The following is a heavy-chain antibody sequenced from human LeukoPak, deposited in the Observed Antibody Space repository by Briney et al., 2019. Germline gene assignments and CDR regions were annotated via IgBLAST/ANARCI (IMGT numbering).Heavy chain of an antibody. J-gene: IGHJ4*02. D-gene: IGHD3-10*01. CDR3: AKRGGYDTMAAFDY. Sequence: GGSLRLSCAVSGFHFSTCAISGLRQAPGKGLEWVSAISPSGTDTYYADSVRGRFTISRDNSKNTVFLQMNSLRVEDTAVYYCAKRGGYDTMAAFDYWGQGTLVPVSS. CDR1: GFHFSTCA. CDR2: ISPSGTDT. V-gene: IGHV3-23*01.